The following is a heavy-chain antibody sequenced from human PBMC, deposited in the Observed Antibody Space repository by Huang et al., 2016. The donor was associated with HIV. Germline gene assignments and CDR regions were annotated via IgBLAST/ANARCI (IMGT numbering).Heavy chain of an antibody. Sequence: EVKLLESGGGLVQPGGSLRLSCAASGFRFSSYTMTWVRQAPGKVVEWVSSIRGSDNTTFYADSVKGRFTISRDNSKNTLYLQMKSLRVDDTAVYYCAKDRVAGTGHCFDPWGQGTLVTVSS. CDR3: AKDRVAGTGHCFDP. J-gene: IGHJ5*02. CDR1: GFRFSSYT. V-gene: IGHV3-23*01. CDR2: IRGSDNTT. D-gene: IGHD6-19*01.